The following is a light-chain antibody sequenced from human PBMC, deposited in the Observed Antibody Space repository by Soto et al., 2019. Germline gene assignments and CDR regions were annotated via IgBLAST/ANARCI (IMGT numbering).Light chain of an antibody. CDR1: QDISNY. CDR3: QQSYSTPIT. CDR2: AAS. Sequence: IHITESPSSLASSVGDRVRTTCQASQDISNYLNWYQQKPGKAPKLLIYAASSLQSGVPSRFSGSGSGTDFTLTISSLQPEDFATYYCQQSYSTPITFGQGTKVDIK. J-gene: IGKJ1*01. V-gene: IGKV1-39*01.